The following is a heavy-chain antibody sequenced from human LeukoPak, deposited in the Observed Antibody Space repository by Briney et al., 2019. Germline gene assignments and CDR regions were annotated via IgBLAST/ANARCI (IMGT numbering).Heavy chain of an antibody. Sequence: PSEXXXLXXXVSGGSIXTXGYHXXXXXQXXXXXXXGXXYIFHTGSTNYNPSLKSRVTISVDKSKNQFSLKMNFVSAADTAVHYCARGGDNGDYVWVDPWGQGTLVTVSS. J-gene: IGHJ5*02. CDR3: ARGGDNGDYVWVDP. D-gene: IGHD4-17*01. V-gene: IGHV4-30-2*01. CDR1: GGSIXTXGYH. CDR2: IFHTGST.